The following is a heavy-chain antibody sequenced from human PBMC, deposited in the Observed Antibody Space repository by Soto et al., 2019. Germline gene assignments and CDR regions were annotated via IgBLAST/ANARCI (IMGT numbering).Heavy chain of an antibody. CDR1: GFSLSASGAG. Sequence: QITLKESGPTLVKRTQTLTLTCTFSGFSLSASGAGVGWIRQPPGKALEWLALIYWNDEKRDSPSLKSRLTITKDASRNQGVLTMTIMDPVDTATYYCAQAYSTSSGVIMDVWGQGTTVTVSS. J-gene: IGHJ6*02. D-gene: IGHD6-6*01. CDR2: IYWNDEK. V-gene: IGHV2-5*01. CDR3: AQAYSTSSGVIMDV.